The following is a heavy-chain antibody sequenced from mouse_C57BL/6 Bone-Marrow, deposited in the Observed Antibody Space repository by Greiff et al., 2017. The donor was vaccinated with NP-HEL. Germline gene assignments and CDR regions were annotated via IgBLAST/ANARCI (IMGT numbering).Heavy chain of an antibody. CDR3: ARDGGPAWFAY. Sequence: QVQLQQSGAELARPGASVTLSCKASGYTFTSYGISWVKQRTGQGLEWIGEIYPRSGNTYYNEKFKGKATLTADKSSSTAYMALRSLTSEDSAVYFCARDGGPAWFAYWGQGTLVTVSA. J-gene: IGHJ3*01. CDR2: IYPRSGNT. CDR1: GYTFTSYG. D-gene: IGHD3-3*01. V-gene: IGHV1-81*01.